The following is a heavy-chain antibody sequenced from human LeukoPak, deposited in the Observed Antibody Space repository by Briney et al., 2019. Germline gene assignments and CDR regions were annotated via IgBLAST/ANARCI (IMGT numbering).Heavy chain of an antibody. V-gene: IGHV3-48*03. Sequence: PGGSLRLSCAASGFTFSSYEMNWVRQAPGKGLEWVSYISSSGSTIYYADSVKGRFTISRDNSKNTLYLELHSLRTEDTAVYYCARARRSGGITMIRGVKDRGWFDPWGQGTLVTVSS. CDR3: ARARRSGGITMIRGVKDRGWFDP. J-gene: IGHJ5*02. CDR2: ISSSGSTI. CDR1: GFTFSSYE. D-gene: IGHD3-10*01.